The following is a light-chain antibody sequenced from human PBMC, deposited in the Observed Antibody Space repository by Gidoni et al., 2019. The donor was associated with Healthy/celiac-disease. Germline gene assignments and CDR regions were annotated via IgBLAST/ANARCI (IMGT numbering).Light chain of an antibody. CDR3: QAWDSSTVV. CDR1: NLGDKY. J-gene: IGLJ2*01. CDR2: QDS. V-gene: IGLV3-1*01. Sequence: SSELTPPPPVSASPGQTASITCSGDNLGDKYACWYQQKPGQSPVLIIYQDSKRPSGIPGRFSGYNSGNTATLTISGNQDMDEADYYCQAWDSSTVVFGGGTKLTVL.